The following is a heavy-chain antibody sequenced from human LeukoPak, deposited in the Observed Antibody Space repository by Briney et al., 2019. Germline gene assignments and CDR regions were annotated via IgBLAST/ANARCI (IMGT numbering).Heavy chain of an antibody. Sequence: GASVKVSCKASGYTFTGYYMHWVRQAPGQGLEWMGGIIPIFGTANYAQKFQGRVTITADESTSTAYMELSSLRSEDTAVYYCASWGTTDYWGQGTLVTVSS. CDR2: IIPIFGTA. V-gene: IGHV1-69*13. J-gene: IGHJ4*02. D-gene: IGHD1-7*01. CDR3: ASWGTTDY. CDR1: GYTFTGYY.